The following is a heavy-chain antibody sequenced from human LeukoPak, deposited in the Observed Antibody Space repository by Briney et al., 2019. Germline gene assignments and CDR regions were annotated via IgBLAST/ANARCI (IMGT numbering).Heavy chain of an antibody. V-gene: IGHV3-21*01. Sequence: GGSLRLSCAASGFTLRSYTMNWVRQAPGKGLEWVSSIGISSNKIYYADSVKGRFIISRDNSKNTLYLQMNSLRAEDTAVYYCAILASSSAFDIWGQGTMVTVSS. J-gene: IGHJ3*02. CDR2: IGISSNKI. D-gene: IGHD6-13*01. CDR3: AILASSSAFDI. CDR1: GFTLRSYT.